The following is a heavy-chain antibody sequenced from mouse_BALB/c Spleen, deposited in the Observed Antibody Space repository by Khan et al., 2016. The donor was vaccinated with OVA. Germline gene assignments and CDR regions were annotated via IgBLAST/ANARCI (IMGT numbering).Heavy chain of an antibody. CDR3: TRGGYGGFAY. Sequence: QVQLKESGAELVKPGASVKLSCKASGYAFTSYYIYWMKQRPGQGLEWIGEINPSNGGTNFNEKFKSKATQTVDKSSSTAYMQLSSLTSEDSAVYYCTRGGYGGFAYGGQGTLVTVSA. CDR2: INPSNGGT. D-gene: IGHD1-2*01. CDR1: GYAFTSYY. J-gene: IGHJ3*01. V-gene: IGHV1S81*02.